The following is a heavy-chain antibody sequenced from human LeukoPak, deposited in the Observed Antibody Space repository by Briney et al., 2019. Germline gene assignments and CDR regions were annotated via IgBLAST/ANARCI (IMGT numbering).Heavy chain of an antibody. CDR1: GFTFINCA. V-gene: IGHV3-23*01. J-gene: IGHJ4*02. CDR2: ISGSGGST. CDR3: ARGTYRSPTSCQRVDY. Sequence: PGGSLRLSCAASGFTFINCAMTWVRQAPGKGLEWVSGISGSGGSTYYADSVKGRFTISRDNSKNTLYLLLNNLRAEDTAVYYCARGTYRSPTSCQRVDYWGQGTLVTVSS. D-gene: IGHD2-2*01.